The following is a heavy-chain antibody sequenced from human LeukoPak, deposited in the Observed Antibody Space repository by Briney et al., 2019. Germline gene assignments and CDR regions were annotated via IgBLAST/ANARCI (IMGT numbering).Heavy chain of an antibody. CDR1: GGSFSGYY. V-gene: IGHV4-34*01. CDR3: ARGRYSPTRAYYFDY. CDR2: INHSGST. Sequence: SETPSLTCAAYGGSFSGYYWSWIRQPPGKGLEWIGEINHSGSTNYNPSLKSRVTISVDTSKNQFSLKLSSVTAADTAVYYCARGRYSPTRAYYFDYWGQGTLVTVSS. J-gene: IGHJ4*02. D-gene: IGHD3-16*02.